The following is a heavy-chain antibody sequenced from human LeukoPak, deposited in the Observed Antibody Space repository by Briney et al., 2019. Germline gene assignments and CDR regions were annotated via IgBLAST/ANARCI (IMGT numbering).Heavy chain of an antibody. CDR1: GFTFSSYG. CDR3: AKGAAFKNYDYSHEY. D-gene: IGHD3-16*01. CDR2: IRYDGSNK. J-gene: IGHJ4*02. V-gene: IGHV3-30*02. Sequence: PGGSLRLSCAASGFTFSSYGMHWVRQAPGKGLEWVAFIRYDGSNKYYADSVKGRITISRDNSKNTLYIQMNSLRVEDTAVYYCAKGAAFKNYDYSHEYWGQGTLVTVSS.